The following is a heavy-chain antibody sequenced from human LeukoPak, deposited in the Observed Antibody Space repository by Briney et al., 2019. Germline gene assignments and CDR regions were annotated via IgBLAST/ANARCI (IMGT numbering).Heavy chain of an antibody. CDR3: AKELTRPNRPVAGLNY. D-gene: IGHD6-19*01. CDR1: GFTFSSYG. J-gene: IGHJ4*02. CDR2: IYYDGSNK. V-gene: IGHV3-33*06. Sequence: GGSLRLSCAASGFTFSSYGMHWVRQAPGKGLEWVTLIYYDGSNKYYADFVKGRFTISRDNSKNTVYLQMNSLRAEDTAVYYCAKELTRPNRPVAGLNYWGQGTLVTVSS.